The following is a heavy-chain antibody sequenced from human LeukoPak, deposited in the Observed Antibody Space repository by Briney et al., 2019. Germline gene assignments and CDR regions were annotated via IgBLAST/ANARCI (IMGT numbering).Heavy chain of an antibody. D-gene: IGHD2-15*01. Sequence: PSETLSLTCTVSGGSISSYYWSWIRQPPGKGLEWIGYIYYSGSTNYNPSLKSRVTISVDTSKNQFSLKLSSVTAADTAVYYCARGTTHKGKNWFDPWGQGTLVTVS. J-gene: IGHJ5*02. CDR2: IYYSGST. V-gene: IGHV4-59*01. CDR3: ARGTTHKGKNWFDP. CDR1: GGSISSYY.